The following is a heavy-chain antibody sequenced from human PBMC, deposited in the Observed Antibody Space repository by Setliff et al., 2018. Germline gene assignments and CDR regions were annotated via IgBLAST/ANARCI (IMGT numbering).Heavy chain of an antibody. CDR3: VRVGREYGDSGGHDAFRN. CDR1: GASVINYY. J-gene: IGHJ1*01. CDR2: IYSDGRS. Sequence: PSETLSLTCNVYGASVINYYWNWIRQPAGEGLEWLGRIYSDGRSSYNPSLKSRISMSLDASKNEIFLKMSSLTAADTARYYCVRVGREYGDSGGHDAFRNWGQGKMVTVSS. D-gene: IGHD4-17*01. V-gene: IGHV4-4*07.